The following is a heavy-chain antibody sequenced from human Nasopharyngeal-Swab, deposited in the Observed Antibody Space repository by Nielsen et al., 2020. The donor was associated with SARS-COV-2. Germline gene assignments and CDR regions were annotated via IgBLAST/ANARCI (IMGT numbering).Heavy chain of an antibody. J-gene: IGHJ4*02. CDR2: IWYDGSNK. D-gene: IGHD3-22*01. V-gene: IGHV3-33*01. CDR1: GFTFSSYG. Sequence: GGSLRLSCAASGFTFSSYGVHWVRQAPGKGLEWVAVIWYDGSNKYYADSVKGRFTISRDNSKNTLHLQMNSLRAEDTAVYYCARGSSGLPDYWGQGTLVTVSS. CDR3: ARGSSGLPDY.